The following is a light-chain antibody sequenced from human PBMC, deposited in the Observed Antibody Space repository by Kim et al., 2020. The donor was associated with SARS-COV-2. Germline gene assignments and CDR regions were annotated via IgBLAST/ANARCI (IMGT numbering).Light chain of an antibody. CDR1: QRVSIN. CDR3: QQYDIWPPIT. CDR2: GAS. V-gene: IGKV3-15*01. J-gene: IGKJ5*01. Sequence: SPGERATLSCSASQRVSINLAWYQHKPGQAPRLLIYGASTRATGVPARFSGSGSGTEFTLTISSLQSEDFAVYYCQQYDIWPPITFGQGTRLEIK.